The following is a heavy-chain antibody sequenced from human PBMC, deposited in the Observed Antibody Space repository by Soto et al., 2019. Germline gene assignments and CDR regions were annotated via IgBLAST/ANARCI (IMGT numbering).Heavy chain of an antibody. J-gene: IGHJ4*02. Sequence: ASVKVSCKASGYTFSDYYIHWVRQAPGQGLEWMGWINPNSGGTKYAPKFQGGVTMTRDTSITTAYMELSRLRTGYTSVYYCAREPATAKPEGVDFWGQGTLVTVSS. V-gene: IGHV1-2*02. CDR3: AREPATAKPEGVDF. CDR1: GYTFSDYY. D-gene: IGHD1-1*01. CDR2: INPNSGGT.